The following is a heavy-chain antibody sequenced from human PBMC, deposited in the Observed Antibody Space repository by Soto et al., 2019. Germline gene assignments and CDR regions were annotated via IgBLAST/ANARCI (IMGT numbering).Heavy chain of an antibody. CDR2: INHSGST. D-gene: IGHD3-9*01. V-gene: IGHV4-34*01. J-gene: IGHJ4*02. CDR1: GGSFSGYY. Sequence: PSETLSLTCAVYGGSFSGYYWSWIRQPPGKGLEWIGEINHSGSTNYNPSLKSRVTISVDTSKNQFSLKLSSVTAADTAVYYCARRYYDILTGYLDYWGQGTLVTVSS. CDR3: ARRYYDILTGYLDY.